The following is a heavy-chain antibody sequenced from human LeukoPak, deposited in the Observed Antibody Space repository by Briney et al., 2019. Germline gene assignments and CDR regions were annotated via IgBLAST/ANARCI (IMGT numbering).Heavy chain of an antibody. CDR2: IYYRGST. V-gene: IGHV4-59*08. J-gene: IGHJ4*02. D-gene: IGHD4-17*01. CDR3: ASGGNGDYYFDY. Sequence: SETLSLTCTVSGGAISTFYWSWIRQPPGKGLEWIGHIYYRGSTDYNPSLRSRVTISVDTSKNQFFLKLSSVTAADTAVYYCASGGNGDYYFDYWGQGTLVTVSS. CDR1: GGAISTFY.